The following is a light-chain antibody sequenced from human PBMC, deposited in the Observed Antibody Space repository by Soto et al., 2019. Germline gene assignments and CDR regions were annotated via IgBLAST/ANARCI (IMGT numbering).Light chain of an antibody. CDR2: DVS. Sequence: QSALTQPASVSGSPGQSITISCTGTSIDVGGYNYVSWYQQHPGKAPKLMIYDVSNRPSGVSNRFSGSKSSNTASLTISGLQAEDEADYYCSSYTSSSTLDVFGTGTKVTVL. CDR3: SSYTSSSTLDV. CDR1: SIDVGGYNY. J-gene: IGLJ1*01. V-gene: IGLV2-14*01.